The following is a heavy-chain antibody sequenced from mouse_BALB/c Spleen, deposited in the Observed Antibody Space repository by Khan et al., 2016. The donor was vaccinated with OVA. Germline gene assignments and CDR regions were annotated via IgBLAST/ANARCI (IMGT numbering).Heavy chain of an antibody. Sequence: EVQLQQSGPELVKPGASVKISCKTSGYTFTEYTMHWVKQSHGKSLEWIGGINPNNGGISYNQKFKGKATLTVDKSSSTAYMEFRSLTSEYSAVYYCARGIYYDFYAMDYWGHGTSVTVSS. CDR3: ARGIYYDFYAMDY. J-gene: IGHJ4*01. V-gene: IGHV1-26*01. CDR2: INPNNGGI. CDR1: GYTFTEYT. D-gene: IGHD2-1*01.